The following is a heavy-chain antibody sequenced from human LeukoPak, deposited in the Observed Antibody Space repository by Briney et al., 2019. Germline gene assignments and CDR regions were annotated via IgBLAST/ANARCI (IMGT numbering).Heavy chain of an antibody. Sequence: PGGSLRLSCAASGFTFSSYSMNWVRQAPGKGLEWVSYISSSSSTIYYADSVKGRFTISRDNAKNSLYLQMNSLRAEDTAVYYCARDLAYHYDSSGPPGYWGQGTLVTVSS. D-gene: IGHD3-22*01. CDR3: ARDLAYHYDSSGPPGY. V-gene: IGHV3-48*01. J-gene: IGHJ4*02. CDR1: GFTFSSYS. CDR2: ISSSSSTI.